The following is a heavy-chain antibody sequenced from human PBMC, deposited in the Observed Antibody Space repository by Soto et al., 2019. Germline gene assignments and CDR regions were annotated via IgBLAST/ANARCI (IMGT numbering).Heavy chain of an antibody. CDR1: GGTFSSYA. V-gene: IGHV1-69*01. CDR2: IIPIFGTA. Sequence: KISCKASGGTFSSYAISWVRQAPGQGLEWMGGIIPIFGTANYAQKFQGRVTITADESTSTAYMELSSLRSEDTAVFFCARVGVEGYYYYYMDGWGKGTTVTVSS. J-gene: IGHJ6*03. D-gene: IGHD3-3*01. CDR3: ARVGVEGYYYYYMDG.